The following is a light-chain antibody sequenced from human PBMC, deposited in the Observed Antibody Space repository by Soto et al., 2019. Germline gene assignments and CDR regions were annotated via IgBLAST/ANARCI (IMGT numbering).Light chain of an antibody. CDR2: DDS. V-gene: IGLV1-51*01. CDR1: RSNLGTYY. Sequence: QSVLTQPPSVSAAPGQKIMISCSGSRSNLGTYYVSWYLQLPGRAPKVLIYDDSRRPSGIPDRFSGSKSGTSATLAITGLQTGDEGEYSCGAWDSSLDVYVFGGGTKVTVL. J-gene: IGLJ1*01. CDR3: GAWDSSLDVYV.